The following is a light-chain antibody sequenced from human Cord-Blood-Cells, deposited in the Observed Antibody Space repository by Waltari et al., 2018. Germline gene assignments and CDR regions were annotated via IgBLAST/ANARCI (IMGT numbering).Light chain of an antibody. Sequence: QSALPQPASVSGSPGQSITISCTGTSSDVGSYNLVSWYQQHPGKAPKLMIYEGSKRPSGVSNRFSGSKSGNTASLTISGLQAEDEAEYYCCSYAGSSTSVVFGGGTKLTVL. CDR2: EGS. CDR3: CSYAGSSTSVV. CDR1: SSDVGSYNL. J-gene: IGLJ2*01. V-gene: IGLV2-23*01.